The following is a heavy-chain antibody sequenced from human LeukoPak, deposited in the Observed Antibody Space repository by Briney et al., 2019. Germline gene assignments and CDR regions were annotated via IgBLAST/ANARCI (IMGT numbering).Heavy chain of an antibody. J-gene: IGHJ4*02. CDR2: ISSSGNTI. CDR1: GFTFSSYE. V-gene: IGHV3-48*03. D-gene: IGHD2-2*02. CDR3: ARGYLGFAY. Sequence: PGGSLRLSCAASGFTFSSYEMNWVRQAPGKGLEWVSYISSSGNTINYADSVKGRFTISRDNAKNSLYLQMSSLRAEDTAVYYCARGYLGFAYWGQGTLVTVSS.